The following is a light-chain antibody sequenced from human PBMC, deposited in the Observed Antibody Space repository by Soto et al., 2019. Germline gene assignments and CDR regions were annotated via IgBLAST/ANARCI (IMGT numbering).Light chain of an antibody. Sequence: QSVLTQSSSASASLGSSVKLTCTLSSRHSSYIIAWHQQQPGKAPRYLMKLEDSGNYNKGSGVPDRFSGSSSGADRYLTISNLQSEDEAEHYCETWDSNTRVFGGGTKLTVL. CDR2: LEDSGNY. CDR1: SRHSSYI. J-gene: IGLJ3*02. CDR3: ETWDSNTRV. V-gene: IGLV4-60*03.